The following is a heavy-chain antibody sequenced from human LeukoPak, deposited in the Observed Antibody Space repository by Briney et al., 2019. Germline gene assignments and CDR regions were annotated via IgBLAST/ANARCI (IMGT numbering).Heavy chain of an antibody. J-gene: IGHJ6*03. CDR1: GYTFTSYY. D-gene: IGHD2-2*01. V-gene: IGHV1-2*02. CDR2: INPNSGGT. CDR3: ARDPALPAAMDYYYYYYMDV. Sequence: SVKVSCKASGYTFTSYYMHWVRQAPGQGLEWMGWINPNSGGTNYAQKFQGRVTMTRDTSISTAYMELSRLRSDDTAVYYCARDPALPAAMDYYYYYYMDVWGKGTTVTVSS.